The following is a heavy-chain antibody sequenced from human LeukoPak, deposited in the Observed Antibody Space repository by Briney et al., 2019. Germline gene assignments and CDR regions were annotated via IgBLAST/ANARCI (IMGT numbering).Heavy chain of an antibody. J-gene: IGHJ6*03. D-gene: IGHD4-17*01. CDR1: GGSISSSSYH. V-gene: IGHV4-39*01. CDR2: INYSGNT. CDR3: ARQGTTTDYYYYYMDV. Sequence: SETLSLTCTVSGGSISSSSYHWGWIRQPPGKGLEWIGSINYSGNTYYNPSLKSRVTISVDTSKNQFSLKLGSVTAADTAVYYCARQGTTTDYYYYYMDVWGKGTTVTISS.